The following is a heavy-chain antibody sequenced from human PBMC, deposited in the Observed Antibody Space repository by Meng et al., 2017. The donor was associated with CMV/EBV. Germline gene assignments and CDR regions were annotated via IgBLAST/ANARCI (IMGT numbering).Heavy chain of an antibody. J-gene: IGHJ5*02. CDR1: GGTFSSYA. D-gene: IGHD2-2*02. CDR2: IIPIFGTA. CDR3: AREGQRGVTAAIYGFWFDP. V-gene: IGHV1-69*05. Sequence: SVQVSCKASGGTFSSYAISWVRQAPGQGLEWRGGIIPIFGTANYAQKFQGRVTITTDESTSTAYMELSSLRSEDTAVDYCAREGQRGVTAAIYGFWFDPWGQGTLVTVSS.